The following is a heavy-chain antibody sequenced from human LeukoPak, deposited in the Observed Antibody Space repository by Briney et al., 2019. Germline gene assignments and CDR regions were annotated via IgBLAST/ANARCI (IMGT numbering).Heavy chain of an antibody. V-gene: IGHV3-21*01. J-gene: IGHJ3*01. CDR1: GFTFTTYS. D-gene: IGHD1-1*01. Sequence: PGGSLRLSCEASGFTFTTYSMTWVRQTPGEGLEWVSPISTRDTFINYADSVKGRFTISRDNAKNSLFLQMTSLRAEDTAMYYCARWKPRSDALDVWGKGTMVMVSS. CDR3: ARWKPRSDALDV. CDR2: ISTRDTFI.